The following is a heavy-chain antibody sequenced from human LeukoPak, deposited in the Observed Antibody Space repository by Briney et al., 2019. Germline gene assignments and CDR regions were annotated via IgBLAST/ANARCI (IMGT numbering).Heavy chain of an antibody. CDR2: ISSSSSYI. Sequence: GGSLRLSCVASGFTFSSYSMNWVRQAPGKGLEWVSSISSSSSYIYYADSVKGRFTISRDNAKNSLYLQMNSLRAEDTAVYYCARDDGMSYYFDYWGQGTLVTVSS. D-gene: IGHD5/OR15-5a*01. J-gene: IGHJ4*02. V-gene: IGHV3-21*01. CDR3: ARDDGMSYYFDY. CDR1: GFTFSSYS.